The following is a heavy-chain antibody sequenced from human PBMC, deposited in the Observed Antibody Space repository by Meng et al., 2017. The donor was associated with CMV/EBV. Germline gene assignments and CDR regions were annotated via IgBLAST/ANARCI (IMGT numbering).Heavy chain of an antibody. D-gene: IGHD2-15*01. CDR2: IIPILAIA. Sequence: PCPASGGPFGSFAFVWVRQAPGQGLEWMGGIIPILAIANYAQKFQGRVTITADKSTSTAYMELSSLRSADTAVYYCARELLPSRFDPWGQGTLVTVSS. CDR1: GGPFGSFA. CDR3: ARELLPSRFDP. V-gene: IGHV1-69*10. J-gene: IGHJ5*02.